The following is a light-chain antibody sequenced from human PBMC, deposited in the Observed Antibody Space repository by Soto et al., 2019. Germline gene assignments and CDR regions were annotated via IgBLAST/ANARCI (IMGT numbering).Light chain of an antibody. V-gene: IGKV3-11*01. Sequence: EIVLTQSPATLSLSPGERATLSCRASQSVSSYLAWYPQKPGQAPRLLIYDASNRATGIPARFSGSGSGTVFTLTISRLEPDDLAVYYCQQRSNWPPWTFGQGTKGEIK. CDR2: DAS. J-gene: IGKJ1*01. CDR3: QQRSNWPPWT. CDR1: QSVSSY.